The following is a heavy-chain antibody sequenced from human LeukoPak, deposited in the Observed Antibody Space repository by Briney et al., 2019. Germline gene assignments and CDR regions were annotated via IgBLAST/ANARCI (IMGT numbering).Heavy chain of an antibody. CDR1: GFSISNGYY. CDR3: ARVDSIAAPGY. Sequence: SETLSLTCTVSGFSISNGYYWGWIRQTPGKGLEWIGSIYHSGSTYYNPSLKSRVTISVDTSKNQFSLKLSSVTAADTAVYYCARVDSIAAPGYWGQGTLVTVSS. J-gene: IGHJ4*02. V-gene: IGHV4-38-2*02. CDR2: IYHSGST. D-gene: IGHD6-6*01.